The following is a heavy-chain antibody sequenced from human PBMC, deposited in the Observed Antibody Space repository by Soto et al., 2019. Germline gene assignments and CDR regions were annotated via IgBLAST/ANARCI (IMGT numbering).Heavy chain of an antibody. CDR1: GGSFSGYY. CDR2: INHSGST. V-gene: IGHV4-34*01. J-gene: IGHJ6*02. D-gene: IGHD5-12*01. CDR3: ARGNGVATILNYYYYGMDV. Sequence: SETLSLTCAVYGGSFSGYYWSWIRQPPGKGLEWIGEINHSGSTNYNPSLKSRVTISVDTSKNQFSLKLSSVTAADTALYYCARGNGVATILNYYYYGMDVWGQGTTVTVSS.